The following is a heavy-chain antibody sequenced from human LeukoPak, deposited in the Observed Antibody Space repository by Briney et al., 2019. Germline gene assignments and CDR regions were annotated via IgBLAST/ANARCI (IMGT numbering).Heavy chain of an antibody. CDR2: ISSSSSTI. J-gene: IGHJ4*02. CDR3: AREGISIFFDY. CDR1: GFTFNSYS. D-gene: IGHD2-15*01. Sequence: GGSLRLSCAASGFTFNSYSMNWVRQAPGKGLEWVSYISSSSSTIYYADSVKGRFTISRDNAKNSLYLQMNSLRAEDTAVYYCAREGISIFFDYWGQGTLVTVSS. V-gene: IGHV3-48*01.